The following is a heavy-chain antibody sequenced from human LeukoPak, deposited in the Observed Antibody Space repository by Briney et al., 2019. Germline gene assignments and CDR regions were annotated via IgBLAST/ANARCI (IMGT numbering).Heavy chain of an antibody. D-gene: IGHD6-19*01. CDR2: ISPNGGST. CDR1: GFTFSAYA. CDR3: AREACSGCPGAGFDP. V-gene: IGHV3-64*04. J-gene: IGHJ5*02. Sequence: PGGSLRLSCSASGFTFSAYAMHWVRQAPGKGLEYVSAISPNGGSTYYADSVKGRFTISRDNSKNTLYLQMNSLRAEDTAVYYCAREACSGCPGAGFDPWGQGTLVTVSS.